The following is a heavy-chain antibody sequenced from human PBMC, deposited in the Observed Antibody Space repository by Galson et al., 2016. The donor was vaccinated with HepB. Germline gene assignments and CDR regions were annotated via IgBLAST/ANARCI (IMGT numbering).Heavy chain of an antibody. D-gene: IGHD5-18*01. CDR2: FHPGDSDT. CDR1: GYSFTNYW. V-gene: IGHV5-51*01. CDR3: AKSEYSYGQFDS. Sequence: QSGAEVKKPGESLQISCKASGYSFTNYWIGWVRQMPGKGLEWMGIFHPGDSDTRYSPSFQGQVTISADKSTNTAYLQWGSLKASDTARYYCAKSEYSYGQFDSWGQGTLVTVSS. J-gene: IGHJ4*02.